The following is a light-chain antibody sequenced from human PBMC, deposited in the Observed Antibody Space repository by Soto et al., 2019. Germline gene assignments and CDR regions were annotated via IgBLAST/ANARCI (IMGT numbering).Light chain of an antibody. Sequence: QSVLTQPPSASGTPGQRVTISCSGSSSNIGSNYVYWYQQLPGTAPKLLIYSNNQRPSGVPDRFSGSESGTSASLAISGLRSEDEADYYCAAWDDSLSGLNWVFGGGTKLTVL. CDR3: AAWDDSLSGLNWV. V-gene: IGLV1-47*02. CDR1: SSNIGSNY. CDR2: SNN. J-gene: IGLJ3*02.